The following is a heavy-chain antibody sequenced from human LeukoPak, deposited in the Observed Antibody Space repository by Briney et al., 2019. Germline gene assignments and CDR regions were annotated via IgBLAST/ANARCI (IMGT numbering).Heavy chain of an antibody. D-gene: IGHD2-15*01. CDR2: ISGSGGST. CDR3: AKGLRYCSGGSCYSLGDAFDI. CDR1: GFTFSSYA. Sequence: GGSLRLSCAASGFTFSSYAMSWVRQAPGKGLEWVSAISGSGGSTYYADSVKGRFTTSRDNSKNTLYLQMNSLRAEDTAVYYCAKGLRYCSGGSCYSLGDAFDIWGQGTMVTVSS. J-gene: IGHJ3*02. V-gene: IGHV3-23*01.